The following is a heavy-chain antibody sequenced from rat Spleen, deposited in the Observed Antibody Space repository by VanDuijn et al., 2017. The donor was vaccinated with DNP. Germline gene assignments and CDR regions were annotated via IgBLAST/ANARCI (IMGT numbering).Heavy chain of an antibody. CDR3: TAHRTGRPRYFDY. Sequence: EVQLVESGGDLVQPGRSLKLSCVASEFTFNNYWMTWFRQVPGKGLEWVASITSSGDRAYYPDSVKGRFTISRDNAKSTLYLQMDSLRSEDTATYYCTAHRTGRPRYFDYWGQGVMVTVSS. CDR2: ITSSGDRA. D-gene: IGHD5-1*01. CDR1: EFTFNNYW. V-gene: IGHV5-31*01. J-gene: IGHJ2*01.